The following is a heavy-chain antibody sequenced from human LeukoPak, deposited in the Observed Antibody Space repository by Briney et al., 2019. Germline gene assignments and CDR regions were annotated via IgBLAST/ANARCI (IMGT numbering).Heavy chain of an antibody. CDR3: ARELHYGSGTSFDY. CDR1: GYTFSNFG. Sequence: ASVKVSCQASGYTFSNFGITWVRQAPGQGLEWMGWISAYLGNTNYAQKFQGRVTMTTDTSTSTAYLELRSLSSADTAVYYCARELHYGSGTSFDYWGQGSLVTVSS. D-gene: IGHD3-10*01. J-gene: IGHJ4*02. V-gene: IGHV1-18*01. CDR2: ISAYLGNT.